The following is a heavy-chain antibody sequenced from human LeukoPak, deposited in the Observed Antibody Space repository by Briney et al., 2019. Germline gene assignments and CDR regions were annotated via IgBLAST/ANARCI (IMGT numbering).Heavy chain of an antibody. CDR1: GYSISSSNW. Sequence: SETLSLTCAVSGYSISSSNWWGWIRQPPGKGLEWIGYIYYSGSIYYNPSLKSRVTMSVDTSKNQFSLKLSSVTAVDTAVYYCARDSGIFYYDSRGAFDIWGQGTMVTVSS. V-gene: IGHV4-28*03. D-gene: IGHD3-22*01. J-gene: IGHJ3*02. CDR2: IYYSGSI. CDR3: ARDSGIFYYDSRGAFDI.